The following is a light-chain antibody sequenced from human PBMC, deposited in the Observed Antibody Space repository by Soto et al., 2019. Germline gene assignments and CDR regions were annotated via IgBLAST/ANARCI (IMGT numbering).Light chain of an antibody. Sequence: EIVLTQSPGTLSLSPGERATLSCRASQSVSSSYLAWYQQKPGQAPRLLIYRTSNRATGIPDRFSGSGSGTDFPLTHHRMGPEGFAVYWWPQYDSSPRPFGQGTKVELK. CDR1: QSVSSSY. V-gene: IGKV3-20*01. J-gene: IGKJ1*01. CDR2: RTS. CDR3: PQYDSSPRP.